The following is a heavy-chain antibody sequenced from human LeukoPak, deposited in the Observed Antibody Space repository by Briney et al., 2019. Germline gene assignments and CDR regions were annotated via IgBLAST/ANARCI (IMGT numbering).Heavy chain of an antibody. CDR3: ARDSRPGGDGYNY. D-gene: IGHD5-24*01. J-gene: IGHJ4*02. V-gene: IGHV7-4-1*02. CDR2: INTNTGNP. CDR1: GYTFTSYA. Sequence: GASVNVSCKASGYTFTSYAMNWVRQAPGQGHDWMVWINTNTGNPTYAQGFTGRFVFSLDTSVSTAYLQISSLKAEDTAVYYCARDSRPGGDGYNYWGQGTLVTVSS.